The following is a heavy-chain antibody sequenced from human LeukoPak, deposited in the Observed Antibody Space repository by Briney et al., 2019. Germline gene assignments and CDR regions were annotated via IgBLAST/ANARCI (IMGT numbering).Heavy chain of an antibody. CDR3: ASSGWYLSSFN. Sequence: SETLSLTCAVSGGSISNNNWWNWVRQPPGKGLEWIGEIYHSGSTNYNPSLKSRVTISVDTSKNQFSLKPSSVTAADTAVYYCASSGWYLSSFNWGQGTLVTVSS. CDR2: IYHSGST. V-gene: IGHV4-4*02. CDR1: GGSISNNNW. D-gene: IGHD6-19*01. J-gene: IGHJ4*02.